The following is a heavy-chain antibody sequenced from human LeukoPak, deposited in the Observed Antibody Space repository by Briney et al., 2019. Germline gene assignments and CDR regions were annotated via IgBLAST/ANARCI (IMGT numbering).Heavy chain of an antibody. CDR3: ARDESTRGYSGYPRGDDAFDI. Sequence: SETLSLTCTVSGGSISSSSYYWGWIRQPPGKGLEWIGSIYYSGSTYYNPSLKSRVTISVDTSKNQFSLKLSSVTAADTAVYYCARDESTRGYSGYPRGDDAFDIWGQGTMVTVSS. CDR1: GGSISSSSYY. D-gene: IGHD5-12*01. V-gene: IGHV4-39*07. CDR2: IYYSGST. J-gene: IGHJ3*02.